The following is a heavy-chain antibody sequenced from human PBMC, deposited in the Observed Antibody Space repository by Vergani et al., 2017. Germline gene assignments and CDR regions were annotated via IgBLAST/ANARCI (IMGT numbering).Heavy chain of an antibody. Sequence: QVQLVESGGGLVKPGGSLRLSCAASGFTFSDYYMSWIRQAPGKGLEWVSYISSSSSYTNYADSVKGRFTISRDNAKNSLYLQMNSLRAEDTAVYYCARFTISQNAFDIWGQGTMVTFSS. CDR3: ARFTISQNAFDI. CDR1: GFTFSDYY. CDR2: ISSSSSYT. J-gene: IGHJ3*02. D-gene: IGHD3-3*01. V-gene: IGHV3-11*05.